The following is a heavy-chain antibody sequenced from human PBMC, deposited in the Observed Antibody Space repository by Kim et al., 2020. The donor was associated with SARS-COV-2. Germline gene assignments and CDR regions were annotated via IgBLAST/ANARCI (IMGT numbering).Heavy chain of an antibody. D-gene: IGHD4-17*01. CDR1: GFTFSSYG. CDR2: IWYDGSKK. J-gene: IGHJ4*02. CDR3: ARRAPTDY. V-gene: IGHV3-33*02. Sequence: GGSLRLSCAASGFTFSSYGMHWVRQAPGKGLEWVAVIWYDGSKKYYADPAKGRFTISRDNSKNTVFLQMNSLRAEDTAVYYCARRAPTDYWGQGTLVTVSS.